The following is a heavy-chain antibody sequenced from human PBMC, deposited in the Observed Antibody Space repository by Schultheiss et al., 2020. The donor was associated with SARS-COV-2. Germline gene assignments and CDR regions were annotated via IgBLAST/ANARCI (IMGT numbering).Heavy chain of an antibody. CDR3: ARHNRYGDP. V-gene: IGHV1-2*02. Sequence: ASVKVSCKTSGYTFTGYYMHWVRQAPGQGLEWMGWISAYNGNTNYAQKFQGRVTMTRNTSISTAYMELSSLRSEDTAVYYCARHNRYGDPWGQGTLVTVSS. CDR2: ISAYNGNT. J-gene: IGHJ5*02. D-gene: IGHD4-17*01. CDR1: GYTFTGYY.